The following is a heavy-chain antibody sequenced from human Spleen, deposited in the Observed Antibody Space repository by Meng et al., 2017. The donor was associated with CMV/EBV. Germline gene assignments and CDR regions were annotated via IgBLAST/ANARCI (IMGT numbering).Heavy chain of an antibody. CDR3: AEDHYGTSSLYYFDY. D-gene: IGHD6-6*01. CDR2: ISGSGGDT. J-gene: IGHJ4*02. V-gene: IGHV3-23*01. Sequence: GGSLRLSCAASAFTFSQYAMSWVRQAPGKGLEWVSAISGSGGDTYYADSVKGRVTISRDNSRNTLFLQMNSLRAEDTAVYYCAEDHYGTSSLYYFDYWGQGTLVTVSS. CDR1: AFTFSQYA.